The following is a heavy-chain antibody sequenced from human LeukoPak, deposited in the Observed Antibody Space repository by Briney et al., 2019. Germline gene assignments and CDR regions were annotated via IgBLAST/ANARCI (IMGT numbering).Heavy chain of an antibody. Sequence: PSETLSLTCTVSGGSISGGGYYWSWIRQPPGKGLEWIGYIYHSGSTYYNPSLKSRVTISVDRSKNQFSLKLSSVTAADTAVYYCARGVPVTGTRGYFDYWGQGTLVTVSS. D-gene: IGHD1-1*01. CDR2: IYHSGST. CDR1: GGSISGGGYY. V-gene: IGHV4-30-2*01. J-gene: IGHJ4*02. CDR3: ARGVPVTGTRGYFDY.